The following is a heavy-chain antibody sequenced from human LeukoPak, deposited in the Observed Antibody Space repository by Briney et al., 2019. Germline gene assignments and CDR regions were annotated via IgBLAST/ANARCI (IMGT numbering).Heavy chain of an antibody. D-gene: IGHD5-18*01. Sequence: ASVKVSCKASGYPFSNYGISWVRQAPGQGLEWMGCVSPYNGKTDFARKFQGRVTMTTDTSTTTAYMELRSLRSDDTAVYYCAKGGAYSLFDYWGQGTLVTVSS. CDR1: GYPFSNYG. CDR3: AKGGAYSLFDY. CDR2: VSPYNGKT. V-gene: IGHV1-18*01. J-gene: IGHJ4*02.